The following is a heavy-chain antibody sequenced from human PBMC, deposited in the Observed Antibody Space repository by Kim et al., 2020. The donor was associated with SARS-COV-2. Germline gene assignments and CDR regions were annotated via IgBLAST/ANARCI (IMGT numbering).Heavy chain of an antibody. V-gene: IGHV1-3*01. CDR3: ARDVKFGSGSYSFDP. J-gene: IGHJ5*02. D-gene: IGHD3-10*01. CDR2: INADNGNT. CDR1: GYTFTRHG. Sequence: ASVKVSCKASGYTFTRHGIHWVRQAPGQRLEWMGWINADNGNTEYPQKFRGRVTITRDTSASTVYMELSSLKSEDTAVYYCARDVKFGSGSYSFDPWGQG.